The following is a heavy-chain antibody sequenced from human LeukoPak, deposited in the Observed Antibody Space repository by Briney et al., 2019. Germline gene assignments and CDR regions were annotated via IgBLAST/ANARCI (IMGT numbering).Heavy chain of an antibody. Sequence: GGSPRLSCAASGFTFSSYSMNWVRQAPGKGLEWVSSISSSSSYIYYADSLKGRFTISRDNAKNSLYLQMNSLRVEDTGIYYCVKVAKYYYGSETYYFFEHWGQGTPVTASS. CDR2: ISSSSSYI. CDR3: VKVAKYYYGSETYYFFEH. V-gene: IGHV3-21*01. J-gene: IGHJ4*02. D-gene: IGHD3-10*01. CDR1: GFTFSSYS.